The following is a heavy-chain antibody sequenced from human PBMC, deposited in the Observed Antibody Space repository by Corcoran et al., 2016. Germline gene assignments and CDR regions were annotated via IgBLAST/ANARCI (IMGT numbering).Heavy chain of an antibody. Sequence: QVQLVQSGAEVKKPGASVKVSCKASGYTFTGYYMHWVRQAPGQGLEWMGWINPNSGGTNYAQKFQGRVTMTRDTSISTADMELSRLGSDATAVYYCARGGFYGEVVGAFDIWGQGTMVTVSS. V-gene: IGHV1-2*02. CDR2: INPNSGGT. J-gene: IGHJ3*02. CDR1: GYTFTGYY. CDR3: ARGGFYGEVVGAFDI. D-gene: IGHD4-17*01.